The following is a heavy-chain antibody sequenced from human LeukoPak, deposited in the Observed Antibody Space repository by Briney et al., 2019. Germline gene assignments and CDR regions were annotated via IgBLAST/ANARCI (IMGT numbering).Heavy chain of an antibody. CDR1: GFSFSDSY. CDR3: ARDVIAVAGIFDY. J-gene: IGHJ4*02. D-gene: IGHD6-19*01. V-gene: IGHV3-11*06. CDR2: ISGNSGDI. Sequence: GGSLRLSCAASGFSFSDSYMTWVRQAPGKGLEWLSYISGNSGDINYADSVKGRFTISRDNAKNSLYLQMNSLRAEDTAVYYCARDVIAVAGIFDYWGQGTLVTVSS.